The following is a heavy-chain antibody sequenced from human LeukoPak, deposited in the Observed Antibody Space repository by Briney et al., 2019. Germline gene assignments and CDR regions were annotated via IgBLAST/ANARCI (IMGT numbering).Heavy chain of an antibody. V-gene: IGHV5-51*01. J-gene: IGHJ4*02. CDR2: IYPGDSDT. CDR3: ASTSSSWFLGIH. D-gene: IGHD6-13*01. Sequence: GESLKISCKGSAHTLTAFWLGWVRQMPGKGLEWMGIIYPGDSDTRYNPAFQGQVTISADRSTKTAYLQWNSLKASDTAMYYCASTSSSWFLGIHWGQGTLVTVSS. CDR1: AHTLTAFW.